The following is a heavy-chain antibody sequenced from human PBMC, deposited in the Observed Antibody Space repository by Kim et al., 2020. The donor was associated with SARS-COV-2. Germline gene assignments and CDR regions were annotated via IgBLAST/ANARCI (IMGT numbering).Heavy chain of an antibody. CDR3: ARDPKLLWFGEIDY. CDR1: GFTFSSYA. Sequence: GGSLRLSCAASGFTFSSYAMHWVRQAPGKGLEWVAVISYDGSNKYYADSVKGRFTISRDNSKNTLYLQMNSLRAEDTAVYYCARDPKLLWFGEIDYWGQGTLVTVSS. CDR2: ISYDGSNK. J-gene: IGHJ4*02. V-gene: IGHV3-30-3*01. D-gene: IGHD3-10*01.